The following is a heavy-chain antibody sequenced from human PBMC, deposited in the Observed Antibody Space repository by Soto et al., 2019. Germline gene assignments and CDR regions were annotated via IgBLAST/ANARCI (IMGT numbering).Heavy chain of an antibody. CDR2: ISGSGGST. J-gene: IGHJ5*02. CDR1: GFTFSSYA. V-gene: IGHV3-23*01. CDR3: AKEVPDYDILTGYCGWFDP. D-gene: IGHD3-9*01. Sequence: GGSLRLSCAASGFTFSSYAMSWVRQAPGKGLEWVSAISGSGGSTYYADSVKGRFTISRDNSKNTLYLQMNSLRAEDTAVYYCAKEVPDYDILTGYCGWFDPWGQGTLVTVSS.